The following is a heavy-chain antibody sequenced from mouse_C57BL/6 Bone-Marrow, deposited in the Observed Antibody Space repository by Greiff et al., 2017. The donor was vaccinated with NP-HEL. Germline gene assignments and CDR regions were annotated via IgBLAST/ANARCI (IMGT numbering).Heavy chain of an antibody. J-gene: IGHJ1*03. D-gene: IGHD1-1*01. CDR2: IYPRSGNT. CDR1: GYTFTSYG. V-gene: IGHV1-81*01. CDR3: ARSSLYYHGSSYSYFDV. Sequence: QVQLQQSGAELARPGASVKLSCKASGYTFTSYGISWVKQRTGQGLEWIGEIYPRSGNTYYNEKFKGKATLTADKSSSTAYMELRSLTSDDSEVYVCARSSLYYHGSSYSYFDVWGTGTTVSVTS.